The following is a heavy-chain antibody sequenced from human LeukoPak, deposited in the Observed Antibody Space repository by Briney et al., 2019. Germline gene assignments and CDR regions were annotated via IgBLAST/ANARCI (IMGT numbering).Heavy chain of an antibody. V-gene: IGHV3-23*01. CDR3: AKGPNYYDSSGYLPR. J-gene: IGHJ4*02. D-gene: IGHD3-22*01. Sequence: GGSLRLSCAASGFTFSSYAMSWFRQAPGKGLEWVSAISGSGGSTYYADSVKGRFTISRDNSKNTLYLQMNSLRAEDTAVYYCAKGPNYYDSSGYLPRWGQGTLVTVSS. CDR1: GFTFSSYA. CDR2: ISGSGGST.